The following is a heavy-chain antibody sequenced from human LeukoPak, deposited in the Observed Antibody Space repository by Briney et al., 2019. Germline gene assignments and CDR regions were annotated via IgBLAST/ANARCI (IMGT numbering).Heavy chain of an antibody. D-gene: IGHD1-26*01. Sequence: SETLSLTCTVSGYSISSGYYWGWIRQPPGKGLEWIGSIYHSGSTYYNPSLKSRVTISVDTSKNQFSLKLSSVTAADTAVYYCARGGGAYREGDYWGQGTLVTVSS. CDR1: GYSISSGYY. CDR3: ARGGGAYREGDY. CDR2: IYHSGST. V-gene: IGHV4-38-2*02. J-gene: IGHJ4*02.